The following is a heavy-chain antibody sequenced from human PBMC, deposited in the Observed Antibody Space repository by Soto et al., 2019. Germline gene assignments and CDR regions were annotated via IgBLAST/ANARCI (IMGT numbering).Heavy chain of an antibody. CDR3: ARGGGSTKVDY. J-gene: IGHJ4*02. CDR1: GGSITSSGYY. D-gene: IGHD2-2*01. CDR2: TSNSGST. Sequence: QVQLQESGPGLVKPSQTLSLTCTVSGGSITSSGYYWNWIRQHPGEGLEWIGFTSNSGSTSYNPSLKSRVTISVDTSSNQFSLNLKYVTAADTAVYYCARGGGSTKVDYWGQGTLVTVSP. V-gene: IGHV4-31*03.